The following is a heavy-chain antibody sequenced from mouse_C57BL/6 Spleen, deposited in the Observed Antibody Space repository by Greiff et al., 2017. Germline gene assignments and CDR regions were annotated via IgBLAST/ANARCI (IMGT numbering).Heavy chain of an antibody. V-gene: IGHV1-80*01. D-gene: IGHD1-1*01. Sequence: VQLQLSGAELVKPGASVKISCKASGYAFSSYWMNWVKQRPGKGLEWIGQIYPGDGDTNYNGKFKGKATLTADKSSSTAYMQLSSLTSEDSAVYFCARSYYGSSPGWFAYWGQGTLVTVSA. CDR2: IYPGDGDT. CDR1: GYAFSSYW. CDR3: ARSYYGSSPGWFAY. J-gene: IGHJ3*01.